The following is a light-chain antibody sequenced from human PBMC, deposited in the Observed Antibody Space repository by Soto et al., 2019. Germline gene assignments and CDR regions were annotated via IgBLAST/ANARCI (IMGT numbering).Light chain of an antibody. Sequence: DIQMTQSPSSLSASVGDRVTITCRASQSISSYLNWFQQKPGKAPKLLIYGASRLESGVPSRFSGSGSGTESTLTISSLQPDDFAAYYCQQYRTPGQGSQVEN. CDR3: QQYRT. J-gene: IGKJ1*01. V-gene: IGKV1-39*01. CDR2: GAS. CDR1: QSISSY.